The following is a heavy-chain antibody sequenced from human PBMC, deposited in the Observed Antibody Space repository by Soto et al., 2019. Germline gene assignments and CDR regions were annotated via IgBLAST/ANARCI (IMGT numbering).Heavy chain of an antibody. V-gene: IGHV3-23*01. J-gene: IGHJ4*02. CDR2: IKDSGDDT. CDR3: VKGGASYTSCWYAN. CDR1: GFSFSNYA. D-gene: IGHD6-13*01. Sequence: VELLESGGGLVQPGGSLTLSCKASGFSFSNYAMHWVRQAPGKGREWVSTIKDSGDDTYYLASVRGRFIISRDYSSNTLYLQMTSLRAEDTALYHCVKGGASYTSCWYANWGQGILVTVSS.